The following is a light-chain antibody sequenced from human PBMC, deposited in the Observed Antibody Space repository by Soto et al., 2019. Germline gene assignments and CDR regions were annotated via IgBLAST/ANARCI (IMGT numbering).Light chain of an antibody. J-gene: IGLJ2*01. V-gene: IGLV2-14*01. CDR1: SSDVGGYNY. CDR2: DVT. CDR3: SSYTSSSTLVL. Sequence: QSVLTQPASVSGSPGQSITISCTGTSSDVGGYNYVSWYQQHPGKAPKLMIYDVTNRPSGVSNRFSGSKSGNTASLTISGLQAEAEADYYCSSYTSSSTLVLFGGGTKLTVL.